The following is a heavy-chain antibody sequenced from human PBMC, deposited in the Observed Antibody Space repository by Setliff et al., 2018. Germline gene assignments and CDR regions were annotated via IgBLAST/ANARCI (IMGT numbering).Heavy chain of an antibody. CDR2: IHHSGNT. D-gene: IGHD3-10*01. J-gene: IGHJ1*01. CDR3: ARTTWDYYGSGSPFQH. CDR1: GYSISSGYF. Sequence: TLSLPCTVSGYSISSGYFWGWIRQPPGKGLEWIGSIHHSGNTYYNPSLKSRVTISVDTSKNQFSLKLSSVTAADTAVYYCARTTWDYYGSGSPFQHWGQGTLVTVSS. V-gene: IGHV4-38-2*02.